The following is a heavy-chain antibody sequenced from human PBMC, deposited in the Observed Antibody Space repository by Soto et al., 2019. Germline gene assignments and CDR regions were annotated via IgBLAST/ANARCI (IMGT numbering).Heavy chain of an antibody. Sequence: PGGSLRLSCSASGFTFSSYAMHWVRQAPGKGLEYVSAISSNGGSTYYADSVKGRFTISRDNSKNTLYLQMSSLRAEDTAVYYCVKDHAEYYYDSSGSAGYWGQGTLVTVSS. CDR2: ISSNGGST. CDR3: VKDHAEYYYDSSGSAGY. D-gene: IGHD3-22*01. J-gene: IGHJ4*02. CDR1: GFTFSSYA. V-gene: IGHV3-64D*08.